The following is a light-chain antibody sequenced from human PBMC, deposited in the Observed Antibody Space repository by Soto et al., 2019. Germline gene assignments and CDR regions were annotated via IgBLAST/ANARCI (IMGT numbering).Light chain of an antibody. CDR2: EVN. Sequence: QSALTQPSSASGSPGQSVTISCTGTSSDVRAYNYVYWYQHHPGKAPKLMVYEVNKRPSGVPDRFSGSKSGNTASLTVSGLQAEDEADYYCTSHAGTINFPYIFGTGTKVTVL. J-gene: IGLJ1*01. CDR3: TSHAGTINFPYI. CDR1: SSDVRAYNY. V-gene: IGLV2-8*01.